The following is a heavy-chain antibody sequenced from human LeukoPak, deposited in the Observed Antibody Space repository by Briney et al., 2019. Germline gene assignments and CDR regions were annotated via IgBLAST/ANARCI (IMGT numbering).Heavy chain of an antibody. V-gene: IGHV3-72*01. Sequence: GGSLRLSCAASGFTLSDHYMDWVRQAPGKGLEWVGRPRGKANSYTTEYAASVKGRFTVSRDDSKISLYLQMNSLKAEDTAVYYCVRIAGGKYYFDYWGQGTLITVSS. CDR3: VRIAGGKYYFDY. CDR2: PRGKANSYTT. CDR1: GFTLSDHY. D-gene: IGHD3-16*01. J-gene: IGHJ4*02.